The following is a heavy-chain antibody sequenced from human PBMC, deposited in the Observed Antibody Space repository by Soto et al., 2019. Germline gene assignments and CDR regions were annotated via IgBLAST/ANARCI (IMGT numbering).Heavy chain of an antibody. CDR3: AREVWYSGYDSSAFDI. CDR2: IIPILGIA. Sequence: SVKVSCKASGGTFSSYTISWVRQAPGQGLEWMGRIIPILGIANYAQKFQGRVTITADKSTSTAYMELSSLRSEDTAVYYCAREVWYSGYDSSAFDIWGQGTMVTVSS. D-gene: IGHD5-12*01. V-gene: IGHV1-69*04. CDR1: GGTFSSYT. J-gene: IGHJ3*02.